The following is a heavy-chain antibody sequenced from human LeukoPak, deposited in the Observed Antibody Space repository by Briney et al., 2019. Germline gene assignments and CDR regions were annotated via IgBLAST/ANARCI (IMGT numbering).Heavy chain of an antibody. D-gene: IGHD3-9*01. J-gene: IGHJ5*01. V-gene: IGHV3-23*01. CDR3: AKGVSDYDILTGYSSNNWFDS. Sequence: GGSLRLSCPASGFIFSYYVMNWVRQAPGKGLEWVSAISGSGGRTYYADSVKGRFTIPRDNSKNTLYLQMNSLRAEDTAIYYCAKGVSDYDILTGYSSNNWFDSWGQGTLVTVSS. CDR1: GFIFSYYV. CDR2: ISGSGGRT.